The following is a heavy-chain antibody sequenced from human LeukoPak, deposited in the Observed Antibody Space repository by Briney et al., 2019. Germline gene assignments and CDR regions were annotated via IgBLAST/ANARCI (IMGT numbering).Heavy chain of an antibody. V-gene: IGHV4-61*02. D-gene: IGHD3-10*01. Sequence: SETLSLTCTVSGGSISSGSYYWSWIRQPAGKGLEWIGRIYTSGSTNYNPSLKSRVTISVDTSKNQFSLKLSSVTAADTAVYYCARAVLLWFGEPHYFDYWGQGTLVTVSS. CDR3: ARAVLLWFGEPHYFDY. J-gene: IGHJ4*02. CDR2: IYTSGST. CDR1: GGSISSGSYY.